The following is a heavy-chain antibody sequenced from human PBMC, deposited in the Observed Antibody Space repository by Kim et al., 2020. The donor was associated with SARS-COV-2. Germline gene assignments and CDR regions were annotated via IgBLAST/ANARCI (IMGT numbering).Heavy chain of an antibody. V-gene: IGHV3-53*01. CDR2: IYSGGST. D-gene: IGHD3-22*01. Sequence: GGSLRLSCAASGFTVSSNYMSWVRQAPGKGLEWVSVIYSGGSTYYADSVKGRFTISRDNSKNTLYLQMNSLKAEDTAVYYCAREPYKTDYYDSSGYYLDYYYYGIDCWGQGTTVTVSS. CDR1: GFTVSSNY. CDR3: AREPYKTDYYDSSGYYLDYYYYGIDC. J-gene: IGHJ6*02.